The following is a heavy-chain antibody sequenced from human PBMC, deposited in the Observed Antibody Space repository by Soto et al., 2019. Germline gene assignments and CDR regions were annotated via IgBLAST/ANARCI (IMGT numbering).Heavy chain of an antibody. J-gene: IGHJ3*02. Sequence: EVQLVESGGGLVQPGGSLRLSCAASGFTFRSYDMHWVRQATGKGLEWVSAIGTAGDTYYPGSVKGRFTISRENAKNSLYLQMNSLRAGDTAVYYCARGSTMVRGVILDAFDIWGQGTMVTVSS. CDR3: ARGSTMVRGVILDAFDI. CDR2: IGTAGDT. CDR1: GFTFRSYD. V-gene: IGHV3-13*04. D-gene: IGHD3-10*01.